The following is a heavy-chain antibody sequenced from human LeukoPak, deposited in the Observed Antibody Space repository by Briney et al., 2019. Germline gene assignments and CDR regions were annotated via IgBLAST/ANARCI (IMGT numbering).Heavy chain of an antibody. D-gene: IGHD3-22*01. CDR1: RASISSSY. V-gene: IGHV4-59*01. CDR2: IYHTGST. CDR3: ARGFFDSRGYSNPFDY. Sequence: PSETLSLTCTVSRASISSSYWSWIRQSPGKGLEWMGYIYHTGSTTYNPSLRSRVTTPVHRPKNQFSLKLTSLAAAATALYYCARGFFDSRGYSNPFDYWGQGALATVSS. J-gene: IGHJ4*02.